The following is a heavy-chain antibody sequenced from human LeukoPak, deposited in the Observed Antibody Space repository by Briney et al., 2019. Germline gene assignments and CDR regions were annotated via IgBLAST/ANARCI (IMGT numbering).Heavy chain of an antibody. CDR3: ARDLGYSSIDY. V-gene: IGHV4-59*12. D-gene: IGHD5-18*01. Sequence: PSETLSLTCTVSGGSISSYYWSWIRQPPGKGLEWIGYIYYSGSTNYNPSLKSRVTISVDKSKNQFSLKLSSVTAADTAVYYCARDLGYSSIDYWGQGTLVTVSS. J-gene: IGHJ4*02. CDR1: GGSISSYY. CDR2: IYYSGST.